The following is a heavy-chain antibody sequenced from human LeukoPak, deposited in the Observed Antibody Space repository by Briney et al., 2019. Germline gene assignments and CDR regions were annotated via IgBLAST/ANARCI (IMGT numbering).Heavy chain of an antibody. CDR1: GFTFSNYW. J-gene: IGHJ4*02. Sequence: GGSLRLSCAASGFTFSNYWMSWVRQAPGKGLEWVSSISSSSHIYHADSVKGRFTISRDNAKNSLYLQMNSLRAEDTAVYYCAREVMAIAAAAYFDYWGQGTLVTVSS. CDR3: AREVMAIAAAAYFDY. CDR2: ISSSSHI. V-gene: IGHV3-69-1*01. D-gene: IGHD6-13*01.